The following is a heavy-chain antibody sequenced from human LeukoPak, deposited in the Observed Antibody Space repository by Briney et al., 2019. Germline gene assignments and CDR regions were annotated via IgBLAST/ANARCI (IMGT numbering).Heavy chain of an antibody. CDR2: IYYSGST. Sequence: SETLSPTCTVSGGSISSYYWSWIRQPPGKGLEWIAYIYYSGSTNYNPSLQSRVTISVDTSNNQFSLKLSSVTAADTAVYYCATYHFRGDTHYFDYWGQGILVTVSS. CDR1: GGSISSYY. V-gene: IGHV4-59*01. CDR3: ATYHFRGDTHYFDY. J-gene: IGHJ4*02. D-gene: IGHD3-10*02.